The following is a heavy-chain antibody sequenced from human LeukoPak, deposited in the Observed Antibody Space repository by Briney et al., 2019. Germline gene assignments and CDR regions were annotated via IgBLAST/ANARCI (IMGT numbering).Heavy chain of an antibody. Sequence: GGSLRLSCAASGFTFSSHAMGWVRQAPGKGLEWVSGISASGGSTYYADSVKGRFTISRDNSKNTLYLQMNSLRAEDTALYYCAKDGDSIAVAGRFDYWGQGTLVTVSS. J-gene: IGHJ4*02. CDR1: GFTFSSHA. CDR2: ISASGGST. V-gene: IGHV3-23*01. D-gene: IGHD6-19*01. CDR3: AKDGDSIAVAGRFDY.